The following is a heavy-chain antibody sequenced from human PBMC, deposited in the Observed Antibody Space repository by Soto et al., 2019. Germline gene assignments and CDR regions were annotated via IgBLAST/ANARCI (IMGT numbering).Heavy chain of an antibody. J-gene: IGHJ1*01. CDR3: ASSYYDSSGSALRD. CDR1: GGSISSGGYS. Sequence: SETLSLTCAVSGGSISSGGYSWSWIRQPPGKGLEWIGYIYHSGSTYYNPSLKSRVTISVDRSKNQFSLKLSSVTAADTAVYYCASSYYDSSGSALRDWGQRTLVTVSS. D-gene: IGHD3-22*01. V-gene: IGHV4-30-2*01. CDR2: IYHSGST.